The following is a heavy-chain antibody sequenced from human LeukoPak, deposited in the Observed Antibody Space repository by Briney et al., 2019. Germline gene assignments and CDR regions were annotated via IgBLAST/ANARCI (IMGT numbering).Heavy chain of an antibody. D-gene: IGHD4-17*01. CDR1: GGSISSYY. CDR3: ARHRRTVTTQIFDY. J-gene: IGHJ4*02. V-gene: IGHV4-59*08. Sequence: SETLSLTCTVSGGSISSYYWSWIRQPPGKGLEWIGYIYYSGSTNYNPSLKSRVTISVDTSKNQFSLKLSSATAADTAVYYCARHRRTVTTQIFDYWGQGTLVTVSS. CDR2: IYYSGST.